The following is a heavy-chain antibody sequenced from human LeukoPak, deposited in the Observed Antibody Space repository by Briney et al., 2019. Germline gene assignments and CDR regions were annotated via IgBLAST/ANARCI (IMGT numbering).Heavy chain of an antibody. Sequence: ASVKVSSKASGYTFTGYYMHWVRQAPGQGPEWMGWINPNSGGTNYAQKFQGRVTMTRDTSISTAYMELTRLRSDDTAVYYCARASRITVLRGTYYYYMDVWAKGTTVTVSS. D-gene: IGHD3-10*01. CDR3: ARASRITVLRGTYYYYMDV. CDR2: INPNSGGT. CDR1: GYTFTGYY. V-gene: IGHV1-2*02. J-gene: IGHJ6*03.